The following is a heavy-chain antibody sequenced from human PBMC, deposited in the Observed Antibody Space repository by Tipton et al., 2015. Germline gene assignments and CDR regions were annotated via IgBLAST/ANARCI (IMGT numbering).Heavy chain of an antibody. J-gene: IGHJ5*02. D-gene: IGHD1-7*01. CDR2: ISVYNGKT. CDR1: GYIFISYG. Sequence: QLVQSGAEVKKPGASVKVSCKASGYIFISYGISWVRQAPGQGLEWMGWISVYNGKTNYAQKLQGRVTMTTDTSTSTAYMELRSLRSDDTAVYYCAREGTGTIGFGWFDPWGQGTLVTVSS. CDR3: AREGTGTIGFGWFDP. V-gene: IGHV1-18*01.